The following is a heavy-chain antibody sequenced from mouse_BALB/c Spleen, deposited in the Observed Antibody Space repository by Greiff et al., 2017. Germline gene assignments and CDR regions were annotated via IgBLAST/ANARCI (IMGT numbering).Heavy chain of an antibody. CDR1: GFTFNTYA. CDR3: ALTGTGNFDY. D-gene: IGHD4-1*01. J-gene: IGHJ2*01. V-gene: IGHV10-1*02. CDR2: IRSKSNNYAT. Sequence: EVKLMESGGGLVQPKGSLKLSCAASGFTFNTYAMNWVRQAPGKGLEWVARIRSKSNNYATYYADSVKDRFTISRDDSQSMLYLQMNNLKTEDTAMYYCALTGTGNFDYWGQGTTLTVSS.